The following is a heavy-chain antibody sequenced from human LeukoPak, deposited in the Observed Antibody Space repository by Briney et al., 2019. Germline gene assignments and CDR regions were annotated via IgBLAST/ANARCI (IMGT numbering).Heavy chain of an antibody. CDR3: TRPAYSSSWYYYYGMDV. Sequence: GGSLKLSCAASGFTFSGSAMHWVRQASGKGLEWVGRIRSKANSYATAYAASVKGRFTISRDDSKNTAYLQMNSLKTEDTAVYYCTRPAYSSSWYYYYGMDVWGQGTTVTVSS. D-gene: IGHD6-13*01. CDR1: GFTFSGSA. CDR2: IRSKANSYAT. V-gene: IGHV3-73*01. J-gene: IGHJ6*02.